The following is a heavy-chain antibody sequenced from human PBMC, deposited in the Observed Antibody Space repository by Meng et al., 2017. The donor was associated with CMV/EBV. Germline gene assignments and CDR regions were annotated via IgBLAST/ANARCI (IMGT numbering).Heavy chain of an antibody. Sequence: SLKISCAASGFTFSSYEMNWVRQAPGKGLEWVSYISSSGSTIYYADSVKGRFTISRDNAKNSLYLQMNSLRAEDTAVYYCARGSGAKDIVVVPAAIHGGYYYYGMDVWGQGTTVTVSS. D-gene: IGHD2-2*02. CDR1: GFTFSSYE. V-gene: IGHV3-48*03. CDR2: ISSSGSTI. CDR3: ARGSGAKDIVVVPAAIHGGYYYYGMDV. J-gene: IGHJ6*02.